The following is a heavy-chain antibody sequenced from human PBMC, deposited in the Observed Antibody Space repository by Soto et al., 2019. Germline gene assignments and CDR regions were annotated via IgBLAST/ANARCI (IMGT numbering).Heavy chain of an antibody. V-gene: IGHV4-31*03. CDR2: IYYSGST. CDR3: ARVVSSELVIPRGMDV. D-gene: IGHD3-9*01. Sequence: QVQLQESGPGLVKPSQTLSLTCTVSGGSISSGGYYWSWIRQHPGKGLEWIGYIYYSGSTYYNPSLKRRVTISVDTSKNQFSLKLSSVTAADTAVYYCARVVSSELVIPRGMDVWGQGTTVTVSS. CDR1: GGSISSGGYY. J-gene: IGHJ6*02.